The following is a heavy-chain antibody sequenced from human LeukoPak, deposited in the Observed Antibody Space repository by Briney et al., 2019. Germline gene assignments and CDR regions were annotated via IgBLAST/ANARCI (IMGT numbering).Heavy chain of an antibody. Sequence: SGTLSLTCTVSGGSISTYYWSWIRQPPGKGLEWIGYIHYSGSTNYNPSLKSRVTISVDTSKNQFSLKLSSVTAADTAVYYCARVGLYDSSGYSFDYWGQGTLVTVSS. D-gene: IGHD3-22*01. CDR1: GGSISTYY. J-gene: IGHJ4*02. CDR2: IHYSGST. V-gene: IGHV4-59*08. CDR3: ARVGLYDSSGYSFDY.